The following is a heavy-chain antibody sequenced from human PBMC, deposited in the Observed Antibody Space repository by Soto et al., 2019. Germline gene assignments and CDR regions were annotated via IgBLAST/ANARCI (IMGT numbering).Heavy chain of an antibody. CDR2: IVVGSGNT. Sequence: SVKVSCKASGFTFTSSAVQWVRQARGQRLEWIGWIVVGSGNTNYAQKFQERVTITRDMSTSTAYMELSSLRSEDTAVYYCAADPTVTIYYYYGMDVWGQGTTVTVSS. D-gene: IGHD4-17*01. CDR1: GFTFTSSA. J-gene: IGHJ6*02. CDR3: AADPTVTIYYYYGMDV. V-gene: IGHV1-58*01.